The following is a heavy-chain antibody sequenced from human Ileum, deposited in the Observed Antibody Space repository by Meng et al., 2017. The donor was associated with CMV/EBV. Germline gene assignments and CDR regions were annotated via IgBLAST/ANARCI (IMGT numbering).Heavy chain of an antibody. V-gene: IGHV2-5*02. CDR3: AHKRQQYDFWRNDLGDYFDS. Sequence: SGPTLAKPTQTRTLTCTFPGLPLTTGGVGVAWIRQSPGKALECLARIYWDGHKRYSPSLNGRLTVTKDTSKSQVVLTMTNMDPADTATYYCAHKRQQYDFWRNDLGDYFDSWGQGILVTVSS. CDR1: GLPLTTGGVG. J-gene: IGHJ4*02. CDR2: IYWDGHK. D-gene: IGHD3-3*01.